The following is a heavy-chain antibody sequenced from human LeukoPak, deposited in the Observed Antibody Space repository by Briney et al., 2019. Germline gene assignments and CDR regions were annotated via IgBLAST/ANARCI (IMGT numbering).Heavy chain of an antibody. D-gene: IGHD3-22*01. J-gene: IGHJ3*02. CDR2: IIPIFGTA. V-gene: IGHV1-69*01. CDR1: GGTFSSYA. Sequence: SLKVSCKASGGTFSSYAIRWVRQAPGQGLEWMGGIIPIFGTAHYAQKFQGRVTITADESTSTAYMELSSLRSEDTAVYYCVGGEYDYDSSASDAFDIWGQGTMVTVSS. CDR3: VGGEYDYDSSASDAFDI.